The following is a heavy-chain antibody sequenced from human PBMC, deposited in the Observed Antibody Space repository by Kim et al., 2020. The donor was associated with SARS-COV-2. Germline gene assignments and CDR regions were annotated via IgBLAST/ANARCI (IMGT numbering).Heavy chain of an antibody. D-gene: IGHD1-26*01. V-gene: IGHV3-23*01. CDR2: T. J-gene: IGHJ4*02. Sequence: TSYADSVKGRFTISRDNSKNTLYLQMNSLRAEDTAVYYCAKRIVGATHDYWGQGTLVTVSS. CDR3: AKRIVGATHDY.